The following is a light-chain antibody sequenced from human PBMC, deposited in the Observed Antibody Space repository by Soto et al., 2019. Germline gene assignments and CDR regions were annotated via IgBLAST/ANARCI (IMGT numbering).Light chain of an antibody. CDR2: GAS. CDR3: QQSGSTLWT. CDR1: QSVSSTY. V-gene: IGKV3-20*01. J-gene: IGKJ1*01. Sequence: EIVWTQSPGTLSLSPGERATLSCRASQSVSSTYLAWYQHKPGQAPRLLIYGASSRATGIPDRFSGSGSGSAFTLTISRLETVDFAVYYCQQSGSTLWTVGQGTKVEIK.